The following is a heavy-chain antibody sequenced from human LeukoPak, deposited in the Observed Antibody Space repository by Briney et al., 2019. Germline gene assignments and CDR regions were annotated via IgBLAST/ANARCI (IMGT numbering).Heavy chain of an antibody. D-gene: IGHD5-18*01. CDR2: ISYDGSNK. CDR1: GFTFSSYS. J-gene: IGHJ4*02. V-gene: IGHV3-30*03. Sequence: GGSLRLSCAASGFTFSSYSMNWVRQAPGRGLEWVAVISYDGSNKYYADSVKGRFTISRDNSKNTLYLQMNSLRAEDTAVYYCARPRSGYSYGLGGDWGQGTLVTVSS. CDR3: ARPRSGYSYGLGGD.